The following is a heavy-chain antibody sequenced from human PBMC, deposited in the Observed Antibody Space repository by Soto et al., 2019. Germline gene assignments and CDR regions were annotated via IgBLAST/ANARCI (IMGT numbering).Heavy chain of an antibody. CDR2: ISYDGSNK. D-gene: IGHD6-13*01. Sequence: PGGSLRLSCAASGFTFSSYGMHWVRQAPGKGLEWVAVISYDGSNKYYADSVKGRFTISRDNSKNTLYLQMNSLRAEDTAVYYCAKWSLVAAETSDDCGQGPLVTV. J-gene: IGHJ4*02. CDR1: GFTFSSYG. CDR3: AKWSLVAAETSDD. V-gene: IGHV3-30*18.